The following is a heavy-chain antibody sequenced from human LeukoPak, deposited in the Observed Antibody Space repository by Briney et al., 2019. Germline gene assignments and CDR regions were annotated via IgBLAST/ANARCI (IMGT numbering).Heavy chain of an antibody. D-gene: IGHD6-25*01. CDR3: ARSTYYSSDWKAFDY. Sequence: GGSLRLSCAASGFSLSSYWMHWVRQAPGKGLVWVSRIYSDGSGTNYADSVKGRFTISRDNAKNTLCLQMNSLRAEDTAVYYCARSTYYSSDWKAFDYWGQGTLVTVSS. V-gene: IGHV3-74*01. CDR1: GFSLSSYW. J-gene: IGHJ4*02. CDR2: IYSDGSGT.